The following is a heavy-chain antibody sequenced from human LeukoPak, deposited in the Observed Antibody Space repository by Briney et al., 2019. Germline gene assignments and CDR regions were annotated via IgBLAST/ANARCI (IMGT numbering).Heavy chain of an antibody. D-gene: IGHD3-22*01. V-gene: IGHV1-46*01. CDR3: ARDRVADSSGYYFDY. J-gene: IGHJ4*02. CDR1: GYTFTSYY. Sequence: ASVKVSFKASGYTFTSYYMHWVRQAPGQGLEWMGIINPSGGSTSYAQKFQGRVTMTRDTSTSTVYMELSSLRSEDTAVYYCARDRVADSSGYYFDYWGQGTLVTVSS. CDR2: INPSGGST.